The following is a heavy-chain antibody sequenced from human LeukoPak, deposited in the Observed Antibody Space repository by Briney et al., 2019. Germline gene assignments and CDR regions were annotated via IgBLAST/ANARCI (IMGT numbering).Heavy chain of an antibody. J-gene: IGHJ4*02. CDR1: GSSINTDYF. V-gene: IGHV4-38-2*02. CDR3: ARDNFYSIFDY. CDR2: IHHSGRT. Sequence: SETLSLTCAVSGSSINTDYFWGWIGQPPGQGLEWIGSIHHSGRTYYSPSLKSRVTISLDTSKNQFSLNLSSVTAADTAVYYCARDNFYSIFDYWGQGTLVTVSS. D-gene: IGHD2-21*02.